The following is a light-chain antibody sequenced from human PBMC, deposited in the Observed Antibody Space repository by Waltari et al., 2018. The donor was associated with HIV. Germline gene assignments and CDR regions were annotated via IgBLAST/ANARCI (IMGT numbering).Light chain of an antibody. CDR3: QTWGSGIVI. V-gene: IGLV4-69*01. CDR1: SGHSSYD. J-gene: IGLJ2*01. Sequence: QVVLTQAPSASASLGTSVNFTCTLSSGHSSYDIAWHQQPPGKGPRYLMKLHSDGSHNRGDGFPDRFSGSSSGAERHLIISSLHSDDEADYYCQTWGSGIVIFGGGTKLTVL. CDR2: LHSDGSH.